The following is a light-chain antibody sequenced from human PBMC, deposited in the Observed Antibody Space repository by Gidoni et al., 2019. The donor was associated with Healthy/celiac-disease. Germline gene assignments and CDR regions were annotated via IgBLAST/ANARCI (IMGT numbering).Light chain of an antibody. CDR3: QQYYSTRX. CDR1: QSVLYSSNNKNY. CDR2: WAS. Sequence: DIVMTQSPDSLAVSLGERATINCKSSQSVLYSSNNKNYVAWYQQKPGQPPKLLIYWASTRESGVPDRFSGSGSGTDFTLTSSSLQAEDVAVYYCQQYYSTRXXXQGTKVEIK. V-gene: IGKV4-1*01. J-gene: IGKJ1*01.